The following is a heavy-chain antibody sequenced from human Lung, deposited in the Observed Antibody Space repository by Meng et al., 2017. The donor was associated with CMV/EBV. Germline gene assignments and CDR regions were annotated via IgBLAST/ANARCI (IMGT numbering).Heavy chain of an antibody. CDR2: IYHSGTT. CDR3: ARDRLYYGDTRGDNYSAP. V-gene: IGHV4-38-2*02. CDR1: GYSIGSGYY. J-gene: IGHJ5*02. Sequence: GSLRLXXTVSGYSIGSGYYWGWIRQSPGKGLEWIGSIYHSGTTYYNPSLNSRVTISIDASKNHFSLKLSSVTAADTAVYYCARDRLYYGDTRGDNYSAPWGQGXLVTVSS. D-gene: IGHD3-10*01.